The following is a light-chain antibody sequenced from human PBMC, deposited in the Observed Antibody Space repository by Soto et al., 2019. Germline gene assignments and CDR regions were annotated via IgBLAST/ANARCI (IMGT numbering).Light chain of an antibody. J-gene: IGKJ4*01. CDR2: DAS. V-gene: IGKV1-33*01. Sequence: IQMPPSPSSLSASVGDRVPITCPASHDIAKYLNWYHQKPGRAPLLLIYDASHLDTGVPSRFSGSGSGTDFTLTISSLQPEDIGVYYCQHYDHVPLTFGGGTTVEIK. CDR1: HDIAKY. CDR3: QHYDHVPLT.